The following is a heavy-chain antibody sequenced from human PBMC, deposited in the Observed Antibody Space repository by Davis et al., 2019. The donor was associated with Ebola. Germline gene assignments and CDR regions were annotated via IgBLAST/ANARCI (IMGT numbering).Heavy chain of an antibody. Sequence: PSETLSLTCTVSGGSISSYYWSWIRQPPGKGLEWIGYIYYSGSTNYNPSLKSRVTISVDTSKNQFSLKLSSVTAADTAVYYCARGPYGVVPAAIPAGDWFDPWGQGTLVTVSS. CDR3: ARGPYGVVPAAIPAGDWFDP. D-gene: IGHD2-2*02. CDR2: IYYSGST. V-gene: IGHV4-59*01. J-gene: IGHJ5*02. CDR1: GGSISSYY.